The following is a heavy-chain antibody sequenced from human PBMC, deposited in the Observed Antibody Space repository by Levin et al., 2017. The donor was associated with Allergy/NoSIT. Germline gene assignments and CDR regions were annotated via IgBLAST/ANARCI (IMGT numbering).Heavy chain of an antibody. CDR2: ISNNGGST. V-gene: IGHV3-64D*06. CDR3: VKASSNAYTSRKGGGDY. D-gene: IGHD5-24*01. CDR1: GFSFSSYA. J-gene: IGHJ4*02. Sequence: GGSLRLSCSASGFSFSSYAMHWVRQTPGMGLEYISAISNNGGSTYYADSVKGRFTISRDNSKNTLFLQMSSLRAEDAAVYYCVKASSNAYTSRKGGGDYWGQGTLVTVSS.